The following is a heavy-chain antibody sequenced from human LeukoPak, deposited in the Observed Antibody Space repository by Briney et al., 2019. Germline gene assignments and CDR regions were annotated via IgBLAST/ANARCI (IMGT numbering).Heavy chain of an antibody. V-gene: IGHV5-51*01. D-gene: IGHD3-10*01. CDR3: ARLFGYYGSGSYPYYFDY. Sequence: GESLKISCKGSGYSFPSYWIGWVRQMPGKGLEWMGIIYPGGSDTRYSPSFQGQVTISADKSISTAYLQWSSLKASDTAMYYCARLFGYYGSGSYPYYFDYWGQGTLVTVSS. CDR1: GYSFPSYW. J-gene: IGHJ4*02. CDR2: IYPGGSDT.